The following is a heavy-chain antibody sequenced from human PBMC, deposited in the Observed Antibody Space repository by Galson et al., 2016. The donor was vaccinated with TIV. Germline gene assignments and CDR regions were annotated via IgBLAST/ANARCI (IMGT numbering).Heavy chain of an antibody. V-gene: IGHV3-23*01. D-gene: IGHD3-22*01. J-gene: IGHJ6*02. CDR3: TKVPSSGFSYYYGLDV. CDR2: ISGGGGST. Sequence: SLRLSCAASGFTFSIFAMTWVRQALGMGLEWVSAISGGGGSTYYADTVKGRFTISRDNSKNTLFLQMNSLRAKDTAVYYCTKVPSSGFSYYYGLDVCGQGTTVTVSS. CDR1: GFTFSIFA.